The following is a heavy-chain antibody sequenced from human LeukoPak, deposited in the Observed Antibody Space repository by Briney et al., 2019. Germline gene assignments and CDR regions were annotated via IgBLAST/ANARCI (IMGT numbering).Heavy chain of an antibody. CDR1: GGSFSGYY. D-gene: IGHD2-2*01. J-gene: IGHJ4*02. CDR3: ARGPVPAATRGDDY. CDR2: INHSGST. Sequence: SEALSLTCAVYGGSFSGYYWSWIRQPPGKGLEWIGEINHSGSTNYNPSLKSRVTISVDTSKNQFSLKLSSVTAADTAAYYCARGPVPAATRGDDYWGQGTLVTVSS. V-gene: IGHV4-34*01.